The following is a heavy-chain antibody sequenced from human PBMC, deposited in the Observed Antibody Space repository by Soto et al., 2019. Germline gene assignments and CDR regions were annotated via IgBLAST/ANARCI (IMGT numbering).Heavy chain of an antibody. Sequence: ASVPVSCKESGYTFTSYYMHWVRQAPGQGLEWMGISNPSGGSISYAQKFQGRVTMTRDTSTSTVYMELSSLRSEDTAVYYCARDIPTVTTEWSAFDIWGQGTMVTVSS. CDR2: SNPSGGSI. J-gene: IGHJ3*02. CDR3: ARDIPTVTTEWSAFDI. V-gene: IGHV1-46*03. D-gene: IGHD4-17*01. CDR1: GYTFTSYY.